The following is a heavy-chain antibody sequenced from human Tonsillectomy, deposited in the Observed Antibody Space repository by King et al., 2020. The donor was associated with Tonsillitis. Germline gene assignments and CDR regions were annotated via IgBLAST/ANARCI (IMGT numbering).Heavy chain of an antibody. CDR3: ATGDHTGRGY. J-gene: IGHJ1*01. Sequence: QLVQSGAEVRKPGASVKVSCKVAGDTLSELAIHWVRQAPGKGLEWMAGFDPEFGVPVYSDNLQGRVTMTEDTSTDTAYMELSSLRSEDTATYYCATGDHTGRGYWGQGTLVTVPS. CDR1: GDTLSELA. CDR2: FDPEFGVP. D-gene: IGHD6-25*01. V-gene: IGHV1-24*01.